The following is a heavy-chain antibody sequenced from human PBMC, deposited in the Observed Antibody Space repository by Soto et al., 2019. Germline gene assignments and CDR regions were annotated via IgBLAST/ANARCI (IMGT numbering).Heavy chain of an antibody. Sequence: GGSLRLSCAASGFTFSSYAMSWVRQAPGKGLEWVSAISGSGGSTYYADSVKGRFTISRDNSKNTLYLQMNSLRAEDTAVYYCAKGAHNVVRAYYYYYMDVWGKGTTVTVSS. V-gene: IGHV3-23*01. D-gene: IGHD6-6*01. CDR3: AKGAHNVVRAYYYYYMDV. CDR2: ISGSGGST. J-gene: IGHJ6*03. CDR1: GFTFSSYA.